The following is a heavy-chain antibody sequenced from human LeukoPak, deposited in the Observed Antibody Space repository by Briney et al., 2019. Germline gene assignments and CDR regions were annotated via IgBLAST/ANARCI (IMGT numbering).Heavy chain of an antibody. V-gene: IGHV3-23*01. J-gene: IGHJ4*02. Sequence: GGSLRLSCAASGFTFSSYDMHWVRQATGKGLEWVSAISGSGGSTYYADSVKGRFTISRDNSKNTLYLQMNSLRAEDTAVYYCANPRWGRYSSGWYSDYWGQGTLVTVSS. CDR1: GFTFSSYD. D-gene: IGHD6-19*01. CDR3: ANPRWGRYSSGWYSDY. CDR2: ISGSGGST.